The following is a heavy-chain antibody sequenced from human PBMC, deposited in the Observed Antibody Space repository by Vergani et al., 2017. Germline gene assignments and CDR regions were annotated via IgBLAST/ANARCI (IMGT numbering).Heavy chain of an antibody. V-gene: IGHV1-3*01. Sequence: QVQLVQSGAEVKKPGASVKVSCKASGYTFTSYAMHWVRQAPGQRLEWMGWINAGNGNTKYSQKFRGRVTITRDTSASTAYMELSSLRSEDTAVYYCAREAYDSSGYYLLFDYWGQGTLVTVSS. CDR2: INAGNGNT. CDR1: GYTFTSYA. CDR3: AREAYDSSGYYLLFDY. D-gene: IGHD3-22*01. J-gene: IGHJ4*02.